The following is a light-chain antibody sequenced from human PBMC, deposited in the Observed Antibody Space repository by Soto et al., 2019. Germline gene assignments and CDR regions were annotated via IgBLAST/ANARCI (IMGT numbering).Light chain of an antibody. J-gene: IGLJ3*02. Sequence: QSVLTQPASVSGSPGQSITISCTGTSSDIGGYNYVSWYQQHPGKAPRLIIYEVSSRPSGVSNRFSGSKSDNTASLTISGLQAEDEADYYCSSYTSSNTLVFGGGTKLTVL. CDR3: SSYTSSNTLV. CDR2: EVS. CDR1: SSDIGGYNY. V-gene: IGLV2-14*01.